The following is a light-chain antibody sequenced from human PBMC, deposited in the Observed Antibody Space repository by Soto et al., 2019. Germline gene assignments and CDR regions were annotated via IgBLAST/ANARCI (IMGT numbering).Light chain of an antibody. CDR1: QSISSW. CDR3: QQYNSYRWT. V-gene: IGKV1-5*03. J-gene: IGKJ1*01. CDR2: KAS. Sequence: IQMTQSPSPLSASVGDRVTTTCRASQSISSWLAWYQQKPGKAPKLLIYKASSLESGVPSRFSGSGSGTEFTLTISSLQPDDFATYYCQQYNSYRWTFGQGTKVDIK.